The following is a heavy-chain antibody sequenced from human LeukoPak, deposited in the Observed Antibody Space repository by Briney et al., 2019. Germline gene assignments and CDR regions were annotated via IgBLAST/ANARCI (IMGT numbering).Heavy chain of an antibody. Sequence: ASVKVSCKTSGYTFTGYYIHWVRQAPGQGLEWMGIINPSGGSTSYAQKFQGRVTMTRDMSTSTVYMELSSLRSEDTAVYYCARDVITGTIGRFDYWGQGTLVTVSS. CDR1: GYTFTGYY. D-gene: IGHD1-20*01. J-gene: IGHJ4*02. CDR3: ARDVITGTIGRFDY. CDR2: INPSGGST. V-gene: IGHV1-46*01.